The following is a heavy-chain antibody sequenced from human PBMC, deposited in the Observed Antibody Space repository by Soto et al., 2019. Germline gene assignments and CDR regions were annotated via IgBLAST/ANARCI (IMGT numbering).Heavy chain of an antibody. CDR2: IYHSGST. J-gene: IGHJ4*02. D-gene: IGHD6-6*01. Sequence: SETLSLTCAVSGGSISSGGYSWSWIRQPPGKGLEWIGYIYHSGSTYYNPSLKSRVTISVDRSKNQFSLKLSSVTAADTAVYYCARAYSSSSAVAFDYWGQGTLVTVSS. CDR3: ARAYSSSSAVAFDY. CDR1: GGSISSGGYS. V-gene: IGHV4-30-2*01.